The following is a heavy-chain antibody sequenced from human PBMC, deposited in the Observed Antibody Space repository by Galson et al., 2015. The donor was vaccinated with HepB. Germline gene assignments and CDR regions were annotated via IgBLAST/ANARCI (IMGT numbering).Heavy chain of an antibody. J-gene: IGHJ4*02. V-gene: IGHV3-64*01. D-gene: IGHD5-12*01. CDR2: ISSNGGST. CDR3: ARASGGYSGYDSLSDY. CDR1: GFTFSSYA. Sequence: SLRLSCAASGFTFSSYAMHWVRQAPGKGLEYVSAISSNGGSTYYANSVKGRFAISRDNSKNTLYLQMGSLRAEDMAVYYCARASGGYSGYDSLSDYWGQGTLVTVSS.